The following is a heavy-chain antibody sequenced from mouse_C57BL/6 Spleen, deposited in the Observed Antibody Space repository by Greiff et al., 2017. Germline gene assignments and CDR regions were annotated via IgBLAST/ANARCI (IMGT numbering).Heavy chain of an antibody. V-gene: IGHV5-17*01. Sequence: EVKLMESGGGLVKPGGSLKLSCAASGFTFSDYGMHWVRQAPEKGLEWVAYISSGSSTIYYADTVKGRFTISRDNAKNTLFLQMTSLRSEDTGMYYCAYDYDLYFDVWGTETTVTVSS. CDR2: ISSGSSTI. J-gene: IGHJ1*03. CDR3: AYDYDLYFDV. D-gene: IGHD2-4*01. CDR1: GFTFSDYG.